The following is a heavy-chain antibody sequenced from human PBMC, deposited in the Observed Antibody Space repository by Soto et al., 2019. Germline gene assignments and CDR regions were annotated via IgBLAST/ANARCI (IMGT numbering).Heavy chain of an antibody. CDR2: IIPIFGTA. D-gene: IGHD5-12*01. J-gene: IGHJ6*02. Sequence: ASVKVSCKASGGTFSSYAISWVRQAPGQGLEWMGGIIPIFGTANYAQKFQGRVTITADESTSTAYMELSSLRSEDTAVYYCASGYSGYGTPPGLYYYYGMDVWGQGTTVTVSS. CDR1: GGTFSSYA. V-gene: IGHV1-69*13. CDR3: ASGYSGYGTPPGLYYYYGMDV.